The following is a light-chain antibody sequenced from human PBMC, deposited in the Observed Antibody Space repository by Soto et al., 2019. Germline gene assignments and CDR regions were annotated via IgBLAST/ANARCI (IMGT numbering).Light chain of an antibody. Sequence: DILMTQSPSSVSASVGDRVIISCRANQDIGTRLAWYQQRPGKAPKLLIYAASSLQSGVPSRFSGSGSGTDFTLNLGGLQPEDFGTYYCQQGNSLSINFGQGTRLETK. J-gene: IGKJ5*01. V-gene: IGKV1-12*01. CDR2: AAS. CDR1: QDIGTR. CDR3: QQGNSLSIN.